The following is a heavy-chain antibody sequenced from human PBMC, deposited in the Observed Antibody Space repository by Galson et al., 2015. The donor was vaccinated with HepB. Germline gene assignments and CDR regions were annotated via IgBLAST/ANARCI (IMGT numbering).Heavy chain of an antibody. CDR2: ISYDGSNK. V-gene: IGHV3-30*04. CDR1: GFTFSSYA. CDR3: ARDLFRRTTVTTFYY. J-gene: IGHJ4*02. Sequence: SLRLSCAASGFTFSSYAMHWVRQAPGKGLEWVAVISYDGSNKYYADSVKGRFTISRDNSKNTLYLQMNSLRAEDTAVYYCARDLFRRTTVTTFYYWGQGTLVTVSS. D-gene: IGHD4-17*01.